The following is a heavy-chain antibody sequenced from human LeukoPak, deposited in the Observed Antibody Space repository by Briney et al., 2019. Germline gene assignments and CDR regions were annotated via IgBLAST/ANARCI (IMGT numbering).Heavy chain of an antibody. CDR1: GGSFSGYY. Sequence: SETLSLTCAVYGGSFSGYYWSWIRQPPGKGLGRIGEINHSGSTNYNPSLKSRVPISLGTSKIQFSLKLSSVTAADTALYYCARAGGITMVRGHDYYYYYMDVWGKGTTVTISS. J-gene: IGHJ6*03. V-gene: IGHV4-34*01. CDR2: INHSGST. D-gene: IGHD3-10*01. CDR3: ARAGGITMVRGHDYYYYYMDV.